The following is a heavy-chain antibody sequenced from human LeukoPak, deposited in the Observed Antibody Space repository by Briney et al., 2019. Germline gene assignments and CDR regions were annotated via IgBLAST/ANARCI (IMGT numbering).Heavy chain of an antibody. D-gene: IGHD3-3*02. J-gene: IGHJ4*02. Sequence: GGSLRLSCAASGFTFSNAWMSWVRQAPGKGLEWVGRVKSKTNGGTTAYAAPVKGRFTISRDDSKNTYLQMNSMKSEDTAVYYCTAGISHSDLDYWGQGTLVTVSS. V-gene: IGHV3-15*01. CDR2: VKSKTNGGTT. CDR1: GFTFSNAW. CDR3: TAGISHSDLDY.